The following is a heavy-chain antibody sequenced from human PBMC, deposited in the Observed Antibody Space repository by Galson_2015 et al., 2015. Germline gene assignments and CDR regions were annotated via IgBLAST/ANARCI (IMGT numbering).Heavy chain of an antibody. V-gene: IGHV1-69*13. Sequence: SVKVSCKASGGTFSSYAISWVRQAPGQGLEWMGGIIPIFGTANYAQKFQGRVTITADESTSTAYMELSSLRSEDTAVYYCASEKGGGWYAFDYWGQGTLVTVSS. CDR1: GGTFSSYA. CDR3: ASEKGGGWYAFDY. J-gene: IGHJ4*02. CDR2: IIPIFGTA. D-gene: IGHD6-19*01.